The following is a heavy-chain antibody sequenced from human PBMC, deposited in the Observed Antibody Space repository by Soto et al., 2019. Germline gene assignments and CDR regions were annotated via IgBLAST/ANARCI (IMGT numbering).Heavy chain of an antibody. V-gene: IGHV3-30*18. CDR2: ISYDGSNK. CDR1: GFTFSSYG. D-gene: IGHD2-2*02. J-gene: IGHJ6*02. Sequence: PEGSLRLSCAASGFTFSSYGMHWVRQAPGKGLEWVAVISYDGSNKYYADSVKGRFTISRDNSKNTLYLQMNSLRAEDTAVYYCAKGAVVVPAAIPSGMDVWGQGTTVTVSS. CDR3: AKGAVVVPAAIPSGMDV.